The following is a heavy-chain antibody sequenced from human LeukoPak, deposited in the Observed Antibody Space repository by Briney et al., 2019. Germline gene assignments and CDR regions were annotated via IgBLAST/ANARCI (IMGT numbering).Heavy chain of an antibody. CDR3: ASAPSWTCSGCYSVYFDY. J-gene: IGHJ4*02. CDR1: GGSISSGGYY. CDR2: IYYSRST. D-gene: IGHD6-19*01. Sequence: PSETLSLTCTVSGGSISSGGYYWSRIPQHPGQGLEWVGYIYYSRSTYSNPSLKSRVTISVDTSKNQFSLKLSSVTAADTAVYYCASAPSWTCSGCYSVYFDYWGQGTLVTVSS. V-gene: IGHV4-31*03.